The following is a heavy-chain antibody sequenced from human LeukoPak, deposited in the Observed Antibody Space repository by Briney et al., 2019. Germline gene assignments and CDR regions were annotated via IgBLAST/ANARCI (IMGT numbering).Heavy chain of an antibody. CDR1: GFTFSGYA. Sequence: PGGSLRLSCSASGFTFSGYAMHWVRQAPGKGLEYVSSNSSNGGNTYYADSVKGRFTISRDNSKDTLSLQMSSLRAEDTADYYCVKHARAYSFGTYYFDYWGQGTLVTVSS. CDR2: NSSNGGNT. V-gene: IGHV3-64D*06. D-gene: IGHD5-12*01. CDR3: VKHARAYSFGTYYFDY. J-gene: IGHJ4*02.